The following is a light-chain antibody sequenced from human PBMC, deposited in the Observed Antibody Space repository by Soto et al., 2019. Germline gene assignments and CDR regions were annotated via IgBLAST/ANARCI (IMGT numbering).Light chain of an antibody. Sequence: VLTQSPGTLSLSPGERATLSCRASQSVSSSYLAWYQQKPGQAPRLLIYGASSRATGIPDRFSGSGSGTDFTLTISRLEPEDFAVYYCQQYGSSPLTFGGGTKVDIK. V-gene: IGKV3-20*01. CDR2: GAS. CDR1: QSVSSSY. J-gene: IGKJ4*01. CDR3: QQYGSSPLT.